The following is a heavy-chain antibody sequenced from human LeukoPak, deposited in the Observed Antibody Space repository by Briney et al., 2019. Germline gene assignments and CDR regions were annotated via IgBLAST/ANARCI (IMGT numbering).Heavy chain of an antibody. CDR3: ARDRGGRSGLDD. D-gene: IGHD2-15*01. V-gene: IGHV3-7*04. CDR2: IKEDGGEI. Sequence: PGGSLRLSCAASGITFSRSWMSWVRQAPGKGLEWVAFIKEDGGEIFYVDSVKGRFTISRGDAENSLYLQMNSLRAEDTAVYYCARDRGGRSGLDDWGQGTLVTVSS. CDR1: GITFSRSW. J-gene: IGHJ4*02.